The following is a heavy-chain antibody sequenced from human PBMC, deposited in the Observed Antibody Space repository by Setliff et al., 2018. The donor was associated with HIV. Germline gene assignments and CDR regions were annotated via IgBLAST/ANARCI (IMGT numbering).Heavy chain of an antibody. D-gene: IGHD6-19*01. V-gene: IGHV4-59*08. Sequence: SETLSLTCTVSNASISSHYWSWIRQPPGKGLEWIGYIHHSGSTYYNPSLKSRITISVDTSQNQFSLKLRSVTAADTAVYYCASQGRSGWLWGGFVSWGQGTLVTAPQ. CDR2: IHHSGST. CDR1: NASISSHY. J-gene: IGHJ4*02. CDR3: ASQGRSGWLWGGFVS.